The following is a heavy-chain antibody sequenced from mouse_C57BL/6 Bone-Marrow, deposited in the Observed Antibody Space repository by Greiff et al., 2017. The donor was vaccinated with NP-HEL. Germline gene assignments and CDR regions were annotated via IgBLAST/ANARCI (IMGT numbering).Heavy chain of an antibody. CDR1: GFNIKDDY. CDR3: TTLLLFYAMDY. CDR2: IDPENGDT. Sequence: EVQGVESGAELVRPGASVKLSCTASGFNIKDDYMHWVKQRPEQGLEWIGWIDPENGDTEYASKFQGKATITADTSSNTAYLQLSSLTSEDTAVYYCTTLLLFYAMDYWGQGTSVTVSS. V-gene: IGHV14-4*01. D-gene: IGHD1-1*01. J-gene: IGHJ4*01.